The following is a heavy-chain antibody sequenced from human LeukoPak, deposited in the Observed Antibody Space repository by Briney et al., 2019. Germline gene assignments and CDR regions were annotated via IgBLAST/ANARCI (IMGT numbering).Heavy chain of an antibody. V-gene: IGHV3-66*02. Sequence: PGGSLRLSCAASGFTVSSNYMSWVRQAPGKGLEWVSVIYSGGSAYYADSARGRFTISRDSSKNTLSLQMHSLRAEDTAVYYCAREGSDSAPPRDFDIWGQGTMVTVSS. CDR2: IYSGGSA. CDR3: AREGSDSAPPRDFDI. CDR1: GFTVSSNY. J-gene: IGHJ3*02. D-gene: IGHD5-18*01.